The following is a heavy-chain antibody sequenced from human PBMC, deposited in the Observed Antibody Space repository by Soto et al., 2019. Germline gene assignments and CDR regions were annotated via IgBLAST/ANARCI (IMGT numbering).Heavy chain of an antibody. CDR1: GFTFISYA. D-gene: IGHD3-10*01. J-gene: IGHJ6*02. Sequence: QVQLVESGGGVVQPGRSLRLSCAASGFTFISYARHWARQAPGKGWGWVAVISFDGSTEYYADSVKGRFTISRDNSKNTVYLQMNSLRSEDTAVYYCARSRHGSGSYTHFYYGLDVWGQGTTVTVSS. V-gene: IGHV3-30-3*01. CDR2: ISFDGSTE. CDR3: ARSRHGSGSYTHFYYGLDV.